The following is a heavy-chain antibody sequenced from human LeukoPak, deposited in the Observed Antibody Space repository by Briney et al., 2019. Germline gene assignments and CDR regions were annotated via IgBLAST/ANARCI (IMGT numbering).Heavy chain of an antibody. CDR1: GFTFDDYT. Sequence: LSGGSLRLSCAASGFTFDDYTMHWVRQAPGKGLEWVSLISWDGGSTYYADSVKGRFTISRDNSKNSLYLQMNSLRTEDTALYYCAKDHGAVGLRGGYFDYWGQGTLVTVSS. CDR3: AKDHGAVGLRGGYFDY. D-gene: IGHD6-19*01. V-gene: IGHV3-43*01. J-gene: IGHJ4*02. CDR2: ISWDGGST.